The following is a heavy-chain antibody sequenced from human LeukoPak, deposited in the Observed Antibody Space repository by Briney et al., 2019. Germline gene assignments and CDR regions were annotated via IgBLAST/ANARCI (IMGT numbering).Heavy chain of an antibody. J-gene: IGHJ4*02. CDR3: ARDKIVGATHFDY. D-gene: IGHD1-26*01. Sequence: GGSLRLSCVLSGFTFSSYWMSWVRQAPGKGLEWVANIKQDGSEKYYVDSVKGRFTISRDNAKNSLYLQMNCLRAEDTAGYYCARDKIVGATHFDYWGQGTLVTVSS. CDR1: GFTFSSYW. V-gene: IGHV3-7*01. CDR2: IKQDGSEK.